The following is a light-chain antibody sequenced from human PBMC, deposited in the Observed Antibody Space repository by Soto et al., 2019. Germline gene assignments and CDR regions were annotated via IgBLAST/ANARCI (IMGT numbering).Light chain of an antibody. Sequence: DIQMTQAPSTLSASVVDRVAITCRASQSISSRLVWYHKKPGNAPKLLIYKGSSLESGVPERFSGSGSGTEFTLAISSLETDDFATYYCQHYNLYTWTFGQGTQV. CDR3: QHYNLYTWT. V-gene: IGKV1-5*03. CDR2: KGS. J-gene: IGKJ1*01. CDR1: QSISSR.